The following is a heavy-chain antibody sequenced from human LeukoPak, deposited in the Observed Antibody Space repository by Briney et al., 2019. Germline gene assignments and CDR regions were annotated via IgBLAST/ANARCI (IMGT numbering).Heavy chain of an antibody. D-gene: IGHD3-22*01. V-gene: IGHV3-30*02. CDR2: IRYDGSNK. J-gene: IGHJ4*02. CDR3: AKENTYYYDSGGYFYFDY. Sequence: GGSLRLSCAASGFTFRSYDMHWVRQAPGKGLEWVAFIRYDGSNKYYADSVKGRFTISRDNSKNTLYLQMNSLRAEDTAVYYCAKENTYYYDSGGYFYFDYWGQGTLVTVSS. CDR1: GFTFRSYD.